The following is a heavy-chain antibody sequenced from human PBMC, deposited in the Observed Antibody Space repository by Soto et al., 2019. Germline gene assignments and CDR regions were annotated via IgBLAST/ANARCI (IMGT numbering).Heavy chain of an antibody. Sequence: PGESLKISCKGSGYTFSSYWIAWVRQMPGKGLEWMGRIDPNDSYIKYGLSFQGHVTMSVDMSISTAYLQWSSLKASDTAIYFCERQRRDSDYYYGMDVWGQGTTVTVSS. CDR1: GYTFSSYW. D-gene: IGHD6-25*01. J-gene: IGHJ6*02. V-gene: IGHV5-10-1*01. CDR3: ERQRRDSDYYYGMDV. CDR2: IDPNDSYI.